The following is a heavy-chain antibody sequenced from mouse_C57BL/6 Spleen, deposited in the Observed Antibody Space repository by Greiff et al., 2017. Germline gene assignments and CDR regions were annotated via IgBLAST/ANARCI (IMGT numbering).Heavy chain of an antibody. Sequence: EVKLMESGGGLVKPGGSLKLSCAASGFTFSDYGMHWVRQAPEKGLEWVAYISSGSSTIYYADTVKGRFTISRDNAKNTLVLQMTSLRSEDTAMYYCARAGYDGTMDYWGQGTSVTVSS. D-gene: IGHD2-2*01. V-gene: IGHV5-17*01. CDR2: ISSGSSTI. CDR1: GFTFSDYG. CDR3: ARAGYDGTMDY. J-gene: IGHJ4*01.